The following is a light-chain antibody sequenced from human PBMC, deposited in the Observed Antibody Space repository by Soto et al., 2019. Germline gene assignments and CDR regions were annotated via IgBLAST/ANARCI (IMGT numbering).Light chain of an antibody. Sequence: QSVLTQPASVSGSPGQSITISCTGTSSDVGSYNLVSWYQQHPGKAPQLMIYEDSKRPSGVSNRFSGSKSGNTASLTISGLQAEDEAAYYCCSYAGSSTWVFGGGTKLTVL. J-gene: IGLJ3*02. V-gene: IGLV2-23*01. CDR1: SSDVGSYNL. CDR3: CSYAGSSTWV. CDR2: EDS.